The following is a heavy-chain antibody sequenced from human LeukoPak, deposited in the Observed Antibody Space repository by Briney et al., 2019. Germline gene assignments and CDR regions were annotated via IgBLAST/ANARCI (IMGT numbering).Heavy chain of an antibody. V-gene: IGHV3-23*01. CDR2: ISGSGGST. J-gene: IGHJ6*02. Sequence: GGSLRLSCAASGFTFSSYAMSWVRQAPGKGLEWVSAISGSGGSTYYADSVKGRFTISRDNSMNTLYLQMNSLRAEDTAVYYCAKASYGVYYYGMDVWGQGTTVTVSS. CDR3: AKASYGVYYYGMDV. D-gene: IGHD4-17*01. CDR1: GFTFSSYA.